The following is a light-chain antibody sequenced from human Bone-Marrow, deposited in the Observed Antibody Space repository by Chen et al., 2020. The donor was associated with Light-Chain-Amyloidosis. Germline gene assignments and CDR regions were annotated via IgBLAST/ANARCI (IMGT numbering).Light chain of an antibody. V-gene: IGKV2-28*01. J-gene: IGKJ5*01. CDR3: MQALQTPNT. Sequence: DIVMTQSPLSLPVTAGEPASISCRSSQSLLHSNGYNYLDWYLQKPGQSPQLLIYLGSNRDSGVPDRVSGSVSGTDFTLKISRVEAGDVGVYYCMQALQTPNTFGQGTRLEIK. CDR2: LGS. CDR1: QSLLHSNGYNY.